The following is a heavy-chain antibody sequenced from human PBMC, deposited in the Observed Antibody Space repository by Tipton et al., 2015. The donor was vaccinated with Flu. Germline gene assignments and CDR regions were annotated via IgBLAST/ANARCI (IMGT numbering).Heavy chain of an antibody. Sequence: TLSLTCTVSGGSMSSFYWTWIRQPAGKGLEWIGRMYVSGITNYNPSLKSRVTISVDTSKNQFSLRLSSVTAADTAVYYCARVGGDYRDTSGFIPWFDLWGQGTLVTVSS. CDR1: GGSMSSFY. D-gene: IGHD3-22*01. CDR2: MYVSGIT. V-gene: IGHV4-4*07. CDR3: ARVGGDYRDTSGFIPWFDL. J-gene: IGHJ5*02.